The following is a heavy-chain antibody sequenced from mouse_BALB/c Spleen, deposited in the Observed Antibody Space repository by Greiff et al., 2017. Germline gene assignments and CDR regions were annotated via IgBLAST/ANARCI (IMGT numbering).Heavy chain of an antibody. V-gene: IGHV5-9-4*01. CDR1: GFTFSSYA. CDR3: ARDGAITTRFAY. J-gene: IGHJ3*01. CDR2: ISSGGSYT. Sequence: EVQGVESGGGLVKPGGSLKLSCAASGFTFSSYAMSWVRQSPEKRLEWVAEISSGGSYTYYPDTVTGRFTISRDNAKNTLYLEMSSLRSEDTAMYYCARDGAITTRFAYWGQGTLVTVSA. D-gene: IGHD1-1*01.